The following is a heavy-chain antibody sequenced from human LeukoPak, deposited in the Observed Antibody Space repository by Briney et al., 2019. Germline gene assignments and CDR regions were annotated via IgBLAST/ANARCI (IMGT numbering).Heavy chain of an antibody. CDR2: ITGSGGST. CDR3: AKLGISDGIDY. V-gene: IGHV3-23*01. J-gene: IGHJ4*02. Sequence: GGSLRLSCAASGFTFSSHAMTWVRQAPGKGLEWGSSITGSGGSTFYAASVKGRFTISRYNSKNTLYLQMNSLRAEDTAVYYCAKLGISDGIDYWGQGTLVTVSS. CDR1: GFTFSSHA. D-gene: IGHD1-14*01.